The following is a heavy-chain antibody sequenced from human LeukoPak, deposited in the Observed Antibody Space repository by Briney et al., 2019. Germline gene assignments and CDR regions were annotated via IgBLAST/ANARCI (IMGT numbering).Heavy chain of an antibody. J-gene: IGHJ3*02. Sequence: SETLSLTCAVYGGSFSGYYWSWIRQPPGKGLEWIGEINHSGSTNYNPSLKSRVTISVDTSKNQFSLKLSSVTAADTAVYYCARVRVWDIVVVVAAPGAFDIWGQGTMVTVSS. CDR2: INHSGST. CDR1: GGSFSGYY. V-gene: IGHV4-34*01. CDR3: ARVRVWDIVVVVAAPGAFDI. D-gene: IGHD2-15*01.